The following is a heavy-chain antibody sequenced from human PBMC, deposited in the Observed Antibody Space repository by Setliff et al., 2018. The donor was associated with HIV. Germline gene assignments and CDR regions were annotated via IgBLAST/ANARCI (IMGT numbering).Heavy chain of an antibody. V-gene: IGHV1-3*01. CDR2: IHAGNGYT. CDR1: GYTFTSYA. J-gene: IGHJ4*02. Sequence: ASVKVSCKASGYTFTSYAMHWVRQAPGQRLEWMGWIHAGNGYTKYSQKFQGRATFTRDTSASAAYMDLSSLRSEDTAVYYCARIWGIPPLYYFDYWGRGTLVTVS. D-gene: IGHD3-16*01. CDR3: ARIWGIPPLYYFDY.